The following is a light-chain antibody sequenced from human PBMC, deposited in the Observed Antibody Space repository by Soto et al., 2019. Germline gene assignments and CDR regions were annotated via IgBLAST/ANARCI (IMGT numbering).Light chain of an antibody. CDR2: GAS. Sequence: DIVLTQSPGTLSLSPGERATLSCRASQIISSTYLGWYQQKPGQAPRLPIYGASSRATGIPDRFSGSGSGTDFTLTISTLEPEDFAVYYCQHYGTSLYTFGQGTKLEIK. CDR3: QHYGTSLYT. J-gene: IGKJ2*01. V-gene: IGKV3-20*01. CDR1: QIISSTY.